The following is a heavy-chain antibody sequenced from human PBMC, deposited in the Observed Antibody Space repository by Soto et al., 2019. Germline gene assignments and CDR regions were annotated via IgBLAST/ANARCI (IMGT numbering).Heavy chain of an antibody. V-gene: IGHV4-30-2*06. CDR2: IYPTGST. D-gene: IGHD3-16*01. CDR3: ARAPPVPSHRWVL. CDR1: GGSISSGGYS. Sequence: SETLSLTCTVSGGSISSGGYSWSWIRQSPEKGLEWLGCIYPTGSTYYHPSLKSRVTISIDTSRNQFSLNLTSVTAADTAVYYCARAPPVPSHRWVLWGQGTTVTVAS. J-gene: IGHJ6*02.